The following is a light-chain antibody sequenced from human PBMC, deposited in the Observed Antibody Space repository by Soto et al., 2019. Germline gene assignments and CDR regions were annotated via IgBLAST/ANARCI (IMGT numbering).Light chain of an antibody. CDR2: GNS. J-gene: IGLJ1*01. CDR1: SSNIGAGYD. V-gene: IGLV1-40*01. CDR3: QSYDSSLSAHYV. Sequence: QSALTQPPSVSGAPGQRVAISCTRSSSNIGAGYDVHWYQQLPGTAPKLLIYGNSNRPSGVPDRFSGSKSGTSASLAITGLQAEDEADYYCQSYDSSLSAHYVFGTGTKVTVL.